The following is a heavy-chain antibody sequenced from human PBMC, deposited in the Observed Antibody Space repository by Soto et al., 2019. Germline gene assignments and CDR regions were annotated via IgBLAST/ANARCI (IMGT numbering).Heavy chain of an antibody. D-gene: IGHD3-10*01. Sequence: QVQLQESGPGLVKPSQTLALICAVSDDSITGGGYYWSWIRHHPGKGLEWIGSVYHRGNTYYNPSLTSRGTISLDPSQVRLSLSLRSVTAADTAVYYCARGGSGTYHVWGQGTLVTVSS. CDR1: DDSITGGGYY. J-gene: IGHJ4*02. CDR2: VYHRGNT. V-gene: IGHV4-31*11. CDR3: ARGGSGTYHV.